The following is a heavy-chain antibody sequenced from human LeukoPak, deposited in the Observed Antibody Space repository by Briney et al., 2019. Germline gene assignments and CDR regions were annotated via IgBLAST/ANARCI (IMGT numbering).Heavy chain of an antibody. CDR3: GRRRGGFGEGEFIY. J-gene: IGHJ4*02. V-gene: IGHV4-4*09. CDR2: IHSTGSP. D-gene: IGHD3-16*01. Sequence: SESLSLTCNVSGGSMSGYYWTWIRQPPGKELEWIGHIHSTGSPTYNPSLKSRVTMSIDTSKNQFSLSLSSATAADTAFYYCGRRRGGFGEGEFIYWGQGTLVTVSS. CDR1: GGSMSGYY.